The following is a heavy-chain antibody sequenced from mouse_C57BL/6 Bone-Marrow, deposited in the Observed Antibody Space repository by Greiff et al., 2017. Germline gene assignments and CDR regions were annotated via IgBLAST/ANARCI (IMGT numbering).Heavy chain of an antibody. J-gene: IGHJ4*01. CDR2: IYPGSGST. CDR1: GYTFTSYW. D-gene: IGHD2-1*01. CDR3: AKGYYGNYVLAMDY. V-gene: IGHV1-55*01. Sequence: QVQLQQPGAELVKPGASVKMSCKASGYTFTSYWITWVKQRPGQGLEWIGDIYPGSGSTNYNEKFKSKATLTVDTSSSTAYMQRSSLTSEDSAVYYCAKGYYGNYVLAMDYWGQGTSVTVSS.